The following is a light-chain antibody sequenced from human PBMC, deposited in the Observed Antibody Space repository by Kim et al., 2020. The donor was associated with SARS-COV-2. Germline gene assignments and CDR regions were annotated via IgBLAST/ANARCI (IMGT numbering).Light chain of an antibody. CDR1: NIGSKS. Sequence: SYELTQPPSVSVAPGETAMITCGGDNIGSKSVHWYQLKPGQAPMLVMHSHTGRPSGIRERFSGSNSGNTAALTIDRVEAGNEADYYCQVWDTSGDQPVFGGGTQLTVL. CDR3: QVWDTSGDQPV. CDR2: SHT. V-gene: IGLV3-21*04. J-gene: IGLJ3*02.